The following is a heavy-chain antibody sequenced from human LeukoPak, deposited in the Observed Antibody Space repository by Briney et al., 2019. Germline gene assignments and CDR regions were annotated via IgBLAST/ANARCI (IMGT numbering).Heavy chain of an antibody. V-gene: IGHV1-46*03. CDR3: AQGAGGYDYWYFDL. D-gene: IGHD5-12*01. Sequence: GASVKVSCKASGYTFTSYYIHWVRQAPGQGPEWMGIISPSVGTTTYAQKFQGRVTMTRDTSTSTVYMELSSLRSEDTAVYYCAQGAGGYDYWYFDLWGRGTLVTVSS. J-gene: IGHJ2*01. CDR2: ISPSVGTT. CDR1: GYTFTSYY.